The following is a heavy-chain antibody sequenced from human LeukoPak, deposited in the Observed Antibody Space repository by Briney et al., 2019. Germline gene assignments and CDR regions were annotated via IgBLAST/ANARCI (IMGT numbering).Heavy chain of an antibody. CDR3: ARDALGAARPRWFDP. CDR1: GFTFSSYS. Sequence: GGSLRLSCAASGFTFSSYSMNWVRQAPGKGLEWVSSISSSSSYIYYADSVKGRFTISRDNAKNSLYLQMNSLRAEDTAVYYCARDALGAARPRWFDPWGQGTLVTVPS. V-gene: IGHV3-21*01. J-gene: IGHJ5*02. D-gene: IGHD6-6*01. CDR2: ISSSSSYI.